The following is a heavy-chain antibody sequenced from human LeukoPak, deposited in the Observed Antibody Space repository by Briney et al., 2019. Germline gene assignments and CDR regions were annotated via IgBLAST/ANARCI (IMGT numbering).Heavy chain of an antibody. Sequence: GRSLRLSCAASGFTFSTYSMSWVRQAPGKGLEWVSVISGNGGDTFYAGSVKGRFTISRDNSKHTLFLQMNSLRDEDTAVYYCAKALPTAFDYWGQGTLVSVSS. D-gene: IGHD2-21*02. CDR1: GFTFSTYS. CDR3: AKALPTAFDY. V-gene: IGHV3-23*01. J-gene: IGHJ4*02. CDR2: ISGNGGDT.